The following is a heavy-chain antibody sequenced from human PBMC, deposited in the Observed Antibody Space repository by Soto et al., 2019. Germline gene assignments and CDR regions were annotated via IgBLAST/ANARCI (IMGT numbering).Heavy chain of an antibody. D-gene: IGHD3-9*01. CDR3: ARAGLRYFDWSPYGMDV. Sequence: PGGSLRLSCAASGFTFSSYWMHWVRQAPGKGLVWVSRINSDGSSTSYADSVKGRFTISRDNAKNTLYLQMNSLRAEDTAVYYCARAGLRYFDWSPYGMDVWGQGTTVTVSS. J-gene: IGHJ6*02. CDR2: INSDGSST. V-gene: IGHV3-74*01. CDR1: GFTFSSYW.